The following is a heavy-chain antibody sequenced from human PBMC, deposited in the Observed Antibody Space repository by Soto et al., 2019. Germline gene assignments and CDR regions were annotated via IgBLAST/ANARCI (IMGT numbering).Heavy chain of an antibody. Sequence: EVQLLESGGGLVQPGGSLRLACAASGFTFSSYAMTWVRQAPGKGLEWVSTISGSAGSTYYAESVKGRFTISRDNSKNTLYLQMSSLRAEDTAVYYCAKNMHTHSDYGPFDIWGQGTMVTVSS. J-gene: IGHJ3*02. CDR2: ISGSAGST. D-gene: IGHD4-17*01. CDR1: GFTFSSYA. CDR3: AKNMHTHSDYGPFDI. V-gene: IGHV3-23*01.